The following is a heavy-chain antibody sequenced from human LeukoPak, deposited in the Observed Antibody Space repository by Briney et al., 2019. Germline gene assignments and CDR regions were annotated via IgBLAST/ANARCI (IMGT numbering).Heavy chain of an antibody. D-gene: IGHD1-26*01. J-gene: IGHJ4*02. CDR1: GYTLTELS. CDR3: ATHFKAGSYMSYYFDY. V-gene: IGHV1-24*01. CDR2: FDPEDGET. Sequence: ASVKVSCKVSGYTLTELSMHWVRQAPGKGLEWMGGFDPEDGETIYAQKFQGRVTMTEDTSTDTAYMELSSLRSEDTAVYYCATHFKAGSYMSYYFDYWGQGTLVTVSS.